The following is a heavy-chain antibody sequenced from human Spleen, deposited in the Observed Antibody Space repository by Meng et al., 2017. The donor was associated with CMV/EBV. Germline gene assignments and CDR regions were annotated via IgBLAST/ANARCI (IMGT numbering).Heavy chain of an antibody. CDR3: ARGPVGGTSGFDY. V-gene: IGHV3-21*06. CDR2: IDISSTYI. Sequence: GESLKISCAASGFTFGDYYMNWVRQAPGKGLEWVSSIDISSTYIYYADSVKGRFTISSDDAKNSLYLQMNSLRADDTAVYYCARGPVGGTSGFDYWGQGTLVTVSS. CDR1: GFTFGDYY. J-gene: IGHJ4*02. D-gene: IGHD3-10*01.